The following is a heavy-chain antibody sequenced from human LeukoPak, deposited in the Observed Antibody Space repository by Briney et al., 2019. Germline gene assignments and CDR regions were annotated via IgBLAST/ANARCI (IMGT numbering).Heavy chain of an antibody. Sequence: ASVKVSCKASGYTFTSYDINWVRQATGQGLQWVGWIIPNSGATNSGQMFQGRLTMTRDTSIATAYMELSRLTSDDTAVYYCARSNSNSFDIWGQGTMVTVSS. D-gene: IGHD1-1*01. CDR2: IIPNSGAT. CDR1: GYTFTSYD. V-gene: IGHV1-2*02. J-gene: IGHJ3*02. CDR3: ARSNSNSFDI.